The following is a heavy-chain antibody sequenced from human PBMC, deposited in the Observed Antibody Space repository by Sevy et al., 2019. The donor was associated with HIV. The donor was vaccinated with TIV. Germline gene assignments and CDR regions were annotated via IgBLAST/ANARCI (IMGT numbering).Heavy chain of an antibody. V-gene: IGHV3-48*02. D-gene: IGHD6-19*01. CDR1: GFTFSSYS. CDR2: ISSSSSTI. CDR3: ARVEAVAGTAEYFQH. J-gene: IGHJ1*01. Sequence: GGSLRLSCAASGFTFSSYSMNWVRQAPGKGLEWVSYISSSSSTIYYADSVKGRFTISRDNAKNSLYLQMNSLRDEDTVVYYWARVEAVAGTAEYFQHWGQGTLVTVSS.